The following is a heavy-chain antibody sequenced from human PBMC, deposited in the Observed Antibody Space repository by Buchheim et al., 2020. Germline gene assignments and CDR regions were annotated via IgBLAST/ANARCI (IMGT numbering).Heavy chain of an antibody. CDR3: ARESPPPGYGDYDYYFDY. CDR2: ISSSGNPM. D-gene: IGHD4-17*01. CDR1: GFIFSTYN. J-gene: IGHJ4*02. Sequence: DVQLVESGGGLVQPGGSLRLSCGASGFIFSTYNMNWVRQAAGKGLEWVSHISSSGNPMFYADSVKGRFTISRDNAMNSLYLQMNSLRVEDTAVYYCARESPPPGYGDYDYYFDYWGQGTL. V-gene: IGHV3-48*01.